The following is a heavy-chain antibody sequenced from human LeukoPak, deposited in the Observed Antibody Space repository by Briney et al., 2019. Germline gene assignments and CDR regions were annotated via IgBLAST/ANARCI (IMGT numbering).Heavy chain of an antibody. CDR3: ARDRLLHF. V-gene: IGHV3-48*03. CDR1: AFTFSSYE. J-gene: IGHJ4*02. Sequence: GGSLRLSCAASAFTFSSYEMNWVRQAPGKGLEWVSYISDSGSTIYYADSVKGRFIISRDNAKNSLYLQMSSLRAEDTAVYYCARDRLLHFWGQGTLVTVSS. D-gene: IGHD6-6*01. CDR2: ISDSGSTI.